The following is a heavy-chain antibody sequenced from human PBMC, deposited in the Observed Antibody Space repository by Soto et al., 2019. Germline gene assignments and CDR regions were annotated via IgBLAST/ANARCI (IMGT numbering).Heavy chain of an antibody. CDR2: ISAYNGNT. Sequence: GASVKVSCKASGYTFTSYGISWVRQAPGQGLEWMGWISAYNGNTNYAQKLQGRVTMTTDTSTSTAYMELRSLRSDDTAVYYCARVVVVAARGPWFDPWGQGTLVTVSS. CDR3: ARVVVVAARGPWFDP. V-gene: IGHV1-18*04. J-gene: IGHJ5*02. D-gene: IGHD2-15*01. CDR1: GYTFTSYG.